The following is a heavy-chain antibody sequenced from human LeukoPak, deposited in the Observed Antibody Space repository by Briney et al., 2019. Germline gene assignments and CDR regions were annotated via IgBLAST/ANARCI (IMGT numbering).Heavy chain of an antibody. D-gene: IGHD3-10*01. Sequence: GGSLRLSCAVSGLTFSSSWMDWVRQAPGKGLEWVASINPDGNKKYSADSVKGRFTISRDNAENSLYLQMNRLRAEDTAVYYCARDYYGSGIDYWGQGTLVTVSS. CDR2: INPDGNKK. CDR3: ARDYYGSGIDY. J-gene: IGHJ4*02. V-gene: IGHV3-7*01. CDR1: GLTFSSSW.